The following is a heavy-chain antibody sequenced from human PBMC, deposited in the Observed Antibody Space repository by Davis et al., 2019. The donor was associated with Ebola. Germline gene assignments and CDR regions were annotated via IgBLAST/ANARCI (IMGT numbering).Heavy chain of an antibody. CDR2: IKQDGGEK. D-gene: IGHD2-15*01. CDR3: ARVSSGVIVY. V-gene: IGHV3-7*01. J-gene: IGHJ4*02. Sequence: GGSLRLSCAASGFTFSSYGMHWVRQAPGKGPEWVAIIKQDGGEKYYVDSVKGRFTISRDNAKNSLYLQMNSLRAEDTAVYYCARVSSGVIVYWGQGTLVTVSS. CDR1: GFTFSSYG.